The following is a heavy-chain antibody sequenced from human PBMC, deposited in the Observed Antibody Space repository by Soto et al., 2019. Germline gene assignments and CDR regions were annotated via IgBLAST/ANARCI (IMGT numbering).Heavy chain of an antibody. CDR3: ARDMRDFWSGYYFDY. Sequence: EVQLVESGGGLVQPGGSLRLSCEASGFIFSSYYMHWVRQAPGKGLVWVSRINNDGSSTIYADSVKGRFTISRDNAKNTLYLQMNSLRAEDTAVYYCARDMRDFWSGYYFDYWGQGTLVTVSS. V-gene: IGHV3-74*01. CDR1: GFIFSSYY. D-gene: IGHD3-3*01. J-gene: IGHJ4*02. CDR2: INNDGSST.